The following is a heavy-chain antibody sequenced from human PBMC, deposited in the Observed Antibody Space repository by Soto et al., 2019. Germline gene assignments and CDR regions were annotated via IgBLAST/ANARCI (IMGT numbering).Heavy chain of an antibody. V-gene: IGHV1-18*01. Sequence: QVQLVQSGAEVKKPGASVKVSCTSSGYMFSTSGFSWVRQSPGQGLEWLGWISVNNGNTKYAQKFQDRVTMTTDTPTTSAHMKLRSQRSDDTAVYSCARDAWSGIVAFEIWGQGTMVIVSS. CDR2: ISVNNGNT. CDR3: ARDAWSGIVAFEI. D-gene: IGHD3-3*01. CDR1: GYMFSTSG. J-gene: IGHJ3*02.